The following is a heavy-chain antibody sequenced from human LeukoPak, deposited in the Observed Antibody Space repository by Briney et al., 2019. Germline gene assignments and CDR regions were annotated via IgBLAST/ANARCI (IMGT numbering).Heavy chain of an antibody. Sequence: SETLSLTCAVYGGSFSGYYWSWIRQPPGKGLEWIGEINHSGSTNYNPSLKSRVTISVDTSKNQFSLKLSSVTAADTAVYFCARGRGRSGYSYGYVRYFDLRGRGTLVTVSS. D-gene: IGHD5-18*01. CDR2: INHSGST. CDR1: GGSFSGYY. J-gene: IGHJ2*01. V-gene: IGHV4-34*01. CDR3: ARGRGRSGYSYGYVRYFDL.